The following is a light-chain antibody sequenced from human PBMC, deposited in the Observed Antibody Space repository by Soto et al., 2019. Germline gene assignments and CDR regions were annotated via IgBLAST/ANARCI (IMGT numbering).Light chain of an antibody. CDR3: QSYNRAPPA. J-gene: IGKJ4*01. CDR2: ASS. CDR1: QDISTY. Sequence: DIQMTQSPSSLSASVGDRVTITCRASQDISTYLAWYQQKPGKVPRLLIYASSNVRNGFPSRFGGSGSGTYFTLTISSLQPEDVATYYCQSYNRAPPAFGGGTKVAIK. V-gene: IGKV1-27*01.